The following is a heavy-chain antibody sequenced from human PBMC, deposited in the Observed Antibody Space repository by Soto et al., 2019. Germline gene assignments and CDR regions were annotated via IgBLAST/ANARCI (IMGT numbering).Heavy chain of an antibody. J-gene: IGHJ4*02. V-gene: IGHV1-8*01. CDR2: MDPKSGNT. CDR3: ARGRGWRDY. Sequence: QVQLVQSGAEVKKPGASVKVSCKASGYTFTNYDINWVRQAPGQGLEWMGWMDPKSGNTDYAQKFQGRVTITRNTSISTAYLEVSSLSSEDTAVYFCARGRGWRDYWGQGTLVTV. CDR1: GYTFTNYD. D-gene: IGHD2-15*01.